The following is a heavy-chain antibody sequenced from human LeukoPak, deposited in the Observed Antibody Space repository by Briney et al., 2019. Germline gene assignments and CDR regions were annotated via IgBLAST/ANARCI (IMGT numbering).Heavy chain of an antibody. Sequence: GESPKISCKGSGYNFTNYWIGWVRQMPGKGLEWMGIIYPGDSQTRYSPSFQGQVTISADKSISTAYLQWSGLRASDIAIYYCARRRTSGSYYNPLDYWGQGILVTVSS. CDR1: GYNFTNYW. V-gene: IGHV5-51*01. CDR3: ARRRTSGSYYNPLDY. CDR2: IYPGDSQT. J-gene: IGHJ4*02. D-gene: IGHD3-10*01.